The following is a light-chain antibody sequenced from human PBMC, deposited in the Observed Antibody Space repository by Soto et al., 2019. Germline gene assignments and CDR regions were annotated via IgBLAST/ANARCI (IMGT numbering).Light chain of an antibody. CDR3: QEYGSSPPRT. Sequence: EIVLTQSPGTLSLSPGERATLSCRARQSVSSSYLAGYQQKSGQAPRLLIYGASSRATGIPDRFSGSGSGTDFTLTISRLEPEDFAVYYCQEYGSSPPRTFGQGTKVEIK. V-gene: IGKV3-20*01. CDR2: GAS. CDR1: QSVSSSY. J-gene: IGKJ1*01.